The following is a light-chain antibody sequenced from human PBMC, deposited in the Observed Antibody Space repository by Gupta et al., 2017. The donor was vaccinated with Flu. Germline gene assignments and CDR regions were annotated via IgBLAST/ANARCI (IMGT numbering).Light chain of an antibody. CDR1: QRVSSN. V-gene: IGKV3-15*01. CDR2: DAS. J-gene: IGKJ2*03. CDR3: QQFNNWRLS. Sequence: EIVMTQSPATLSVSEGERVTITCRASQRVSSNLAWYQQKPGQAPRLLIYDASTQATGIPSRFSGSGSGTEFTLTISSLQSEDFAAYYCQQFNNWRLSFGGGTKLEIK.